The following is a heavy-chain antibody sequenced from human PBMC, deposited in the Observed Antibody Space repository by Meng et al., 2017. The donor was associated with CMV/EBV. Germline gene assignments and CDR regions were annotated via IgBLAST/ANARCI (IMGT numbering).Heavy chain of an antibody. CDR1: GFTFDDYA. CDR3: AKDMSSGGDYEGVDY. V-gene: IGHV3-9*01. Sequence: GKSLKISCAASGFTFDDYAMHWVRQAPGKGLEWVSGISWNSGSIGYADSVKGRFTISRDNAKNSLYLQMNSLRAEDTALYYCAKDMSSGGDYEGVDYWGQGTLVTVSS. D-gene: IGHD4-17*01. J-gene: IGHJ4*02. CDR2: ISWNSGSI.